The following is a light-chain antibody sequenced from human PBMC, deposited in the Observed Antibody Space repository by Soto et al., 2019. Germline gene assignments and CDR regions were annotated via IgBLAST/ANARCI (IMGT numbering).Light chain of an antibody. Sequence: EIVLTQSPATLSLSPGERATLSCRASQSVATYLAWYQHKPGQAPRLLIYDASNRATGIPARFSGSGSGTDFSLTISRLEPEDFAVYYCQHYDSLRWTFGLGTKVDIK. CDR3: QHYDSLRWT. CDR2: DAS. J-gene: IGKJ1*01. V-gene: IGKV3-11*01. CDR1: QSVATY.